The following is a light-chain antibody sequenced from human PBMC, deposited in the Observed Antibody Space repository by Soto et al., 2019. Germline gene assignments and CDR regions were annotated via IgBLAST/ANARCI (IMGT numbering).Light chain of an antibody. CDR1: SGHSTYA. CDR2: VNSDGSH. V-gene: IGLV4-69*01. J-gene: IGLJ3*02. CDR3: QTWTTGIRV. Sequence: QPVLTQSPSASASLGASVKLTCTLSSGHSTYAIAWHRQQPEKGPQYLMKVNSDGSHIRGDEIPDRFSGSSSGAERYLTISSLQSEDEADYYCQTWTTGIRVFGGGTKVTVL.